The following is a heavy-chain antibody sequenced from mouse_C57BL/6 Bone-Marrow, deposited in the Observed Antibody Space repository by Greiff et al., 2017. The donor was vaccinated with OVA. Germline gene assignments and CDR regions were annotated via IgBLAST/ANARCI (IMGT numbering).Heavy chain of an antibody. CDR1: GYTFTSYW. J-gene: IGHJ1*03. V-gene: IGHV1-5*01. Sequence: EVQLQQSGTVLARPGASVKMSCKTSGYTFTSYWMHWVKQRPGQGLEWIGAIYPGNSDTSYNQKFKGKAKLTAVTSASTAYMELSSLTNEDSAVYYCTRWRGTTVVARGYFDVWGTGTTVTVSS. CDR3: TRWRGTTVVARGYFDV. CDR2: IYPGNSDT. D-gene: IGHD1-1*01.